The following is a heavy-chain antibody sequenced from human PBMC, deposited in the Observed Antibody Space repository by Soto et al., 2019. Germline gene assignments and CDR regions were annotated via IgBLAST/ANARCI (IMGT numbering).Heavy chain of an antibody. CDR2: MNPNSGNT. J-gene: IGHJ4*02. Sequence: GASVKVSCKASGYTFTSYDINWVRQATGQGLEWMGWMNPNSGNTGYAQKFQGRVTMTRNTSISTAYMELSSLRSKDTAVYYCAIRDFYSGSYYLVYWGQGTLVTVSS. V-gene: IGHV1-8*01. CDR1: GYTFTSYD. CDR3: AIRDFYSGSYYLVY. D-gene: IGHD1-26*01.